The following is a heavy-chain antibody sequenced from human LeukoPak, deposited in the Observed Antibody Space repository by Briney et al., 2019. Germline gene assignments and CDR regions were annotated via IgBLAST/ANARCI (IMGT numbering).Heavy chain of an antibody. CDR3: ATNAYNYLY. V-gene: IGHV5-51*01. D-gene: IGHD5-24*01. Sequence: GESLKTSCEGSGYTFTNYWIGWVRQMPGKGLEWMGIIYPGDSDTRYSPSFQGQVTISADKSRSTAYLQWSSLKASDTAMYYCATNAYNYLYWGQGTLVTVSS. CDR1: GYTFTNYW. J-gene: IGHJ4*02. CDR2: IYPGDSDT.